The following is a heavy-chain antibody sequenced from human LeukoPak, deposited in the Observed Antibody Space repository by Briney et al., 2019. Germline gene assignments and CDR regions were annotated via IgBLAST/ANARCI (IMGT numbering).Heavy chain of an antibody. D-gene: IGHD2-21*01. CDR3: ARGKSYWVY. V-gene: IGHV4-34*01. J-gene: IGHJ4*02. Sequence: PSETLSLTCAVFGASFSGSYWSWIRQPPGKGLEWIGEINHSGATNYNPSLKSRVTISVDTSKNQFSLKLSSVTAADTAAYYCARGKSYWVYWGQGTLVTVSS. CDR1: GASFSGSY. CDR2: INHSGAT.